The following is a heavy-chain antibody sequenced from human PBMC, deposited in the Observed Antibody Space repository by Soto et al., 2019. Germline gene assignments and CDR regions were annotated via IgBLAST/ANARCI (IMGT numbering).Heavy chain of an antibody. V-gene: IGHV4-59*08. CDR3: ARRLIY. Sequence: SETLSLTCTVSGGSISSSYWSWIRQPPGKGLEWIGYIYDSGSTYYNSSLKSRVTMSVDTSKNQFSLKLNSVTAADTAVYYCARRLIYWGQGTLVTVSS. D-gene: IGHD6-25*01. CDR2: IYDSGST. CDR1: GGSISSSY. J-gene: IGHJ4*02.